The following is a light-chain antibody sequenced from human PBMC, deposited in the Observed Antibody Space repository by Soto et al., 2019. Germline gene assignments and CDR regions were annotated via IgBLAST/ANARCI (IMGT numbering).Light chain of an antibody. V-gene: IGKV1-5*03. CDR3: QQDNSYPYT. Sequence: DIQMTQSPSTLSASVGDRVTIACRASENIKSWLAWYQQQPGKAPKLLIYKASSLQSGVPSRFSGSGSGTEFTLTISSLQADEFATYYCQQDNSYPYTFGQGTRLEIK. CDR1: ENIKSW. CDR2: KAS. J-gene: IGKJ2*01.